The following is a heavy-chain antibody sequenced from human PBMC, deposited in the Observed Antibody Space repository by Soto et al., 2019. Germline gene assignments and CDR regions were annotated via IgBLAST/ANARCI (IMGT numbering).Heavy chain of an antibody. CDR1: GFTFSDYG. Sequence: QVQLVESGGGVVQPGGSLRLSCAASGFTFSDYGVHWVRQAPGKGLEWVAVISNDGIKTNYGESAKGRFTISRDNSKNTLYLQMNSLRTEDTAVYYCAKSPQWVAKGGMDVWGQGTTVTVSS. V-gene: IGHV3-30*18. CDR2: ISNDGIKT. CDR3: AKSPQWVAKGGMDV. J-gene: IGHJ6*02. D-gene: IGHD1-26*01.